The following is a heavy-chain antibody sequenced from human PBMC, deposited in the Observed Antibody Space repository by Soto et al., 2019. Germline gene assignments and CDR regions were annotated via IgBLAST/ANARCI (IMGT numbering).Heavy chain of an antibody. CDR3: ATDGAAGAAMGL. Sequence: EVQIVESGGGLVKPGGSLRLSCTASGLIFSNYGMNWVRQAAGKRPEWVSSISSGGEYIDYADSVKGRPTISSVDPNIILYPQLTSLGVGHTAVFYFATDGAAGAAMGLWGQGTTLTVSS. D-gene: IGHD6-13*01. V-gene: IGHV3-21*06. CDR1: GLIFSNYG. CDR2: ISSGGEYI. J-gene: IGHJ6*02.